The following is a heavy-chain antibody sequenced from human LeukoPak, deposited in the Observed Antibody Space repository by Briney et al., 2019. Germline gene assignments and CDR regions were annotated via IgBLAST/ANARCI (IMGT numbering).Heavy chain of an antibody. J-gene: IGHJ6*04. Sequence: PGGSLRLSCAASGFTFSSYGMHWVRQAPGKGLEWVAFIRYDGTTKYYADSVKGRFTISRDNSKNTLYLQMNSLRAEDTAVYYCARLSEDPPYCGGVCPPDVWGKGTTVTISS. CDR3: ARLSEDPPYCGGVCPPDV. CDR2: IRYDGTTK. CDR1: GFTFSSYG. V-gene: IGHV3-30*02. D-gene: IGHD2-21*02.